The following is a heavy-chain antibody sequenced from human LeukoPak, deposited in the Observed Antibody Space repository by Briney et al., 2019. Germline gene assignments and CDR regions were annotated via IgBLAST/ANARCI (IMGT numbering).Heavy chain of an antibody. V-gene: IGHV1-46*01. D-gene: IGHD3-10*01. J-gene: IGHJ4*02. CDR3: ARVLDHYGSGGFDY. CDR2: INPSAGTT. CDR1: GYTFTTYY. Sequence: ASVKVSCKASGYTFTTYYIHWVRQAPGQRLEWMGIINPSAGTTSYQQSFQGRVTMTRDMSTSTVYMELNSLTSEDTAVHYCARVLDHYGSGGFDYWGQGTLVTVSS.